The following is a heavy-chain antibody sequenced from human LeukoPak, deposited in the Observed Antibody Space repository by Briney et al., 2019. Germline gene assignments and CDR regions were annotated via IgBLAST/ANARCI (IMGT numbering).Heavy chain of an antibody. CDR3: VRVRGRLRRDYYDSTGYQNDAFDI. J-gene: IGHJ3*02. CDR2: ISAYNVNT. CDR1: GYTFTDYS. D-gene: IGHD3-22*01. Sequence: ASVKVSCKASGYTFTDYSIRWVRQAPGQGLEGTGWISAYNVNTNSLQKLEARVTMSTVTCTSTAYVQPERLLSDDPGVCYCVRVRGRLRRDYYDSTGYQNDAFDIWGQGTMVTVSS. V-gene: IGHV1-18*01.